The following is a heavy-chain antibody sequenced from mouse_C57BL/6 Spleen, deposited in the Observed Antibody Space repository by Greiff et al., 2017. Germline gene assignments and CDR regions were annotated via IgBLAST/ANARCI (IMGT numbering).Heavy chain of an antibody. CDR2: IHPNSGST. V-gene: IGHV1-64*01. D-gene: IGHD2-1*01. Sequence: VKLQQPGAELVKPGASVKLSCKASGYTFTSYWMHWVKQRPGQGLEWIGMIHPNSGSTNYNEKFKSKATLTVDKSSSTAYMQLSSLTSEDSAVYYCALIYYGNYLTYYYAMDYWGQGTSVTVSS. CDR1: GYTFTSYW. J-gene: IGHJ4*01. CDR3: ALIYYGNYLTYYYAMDY.